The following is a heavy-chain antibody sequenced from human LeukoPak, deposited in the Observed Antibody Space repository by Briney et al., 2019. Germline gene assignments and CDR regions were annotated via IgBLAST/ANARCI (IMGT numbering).Heavy chain of an antibody. Sequence: ASVKVSCKASGYTFTSYDINWVRQATGQGLKWMGWINPNSGNTGYAQKFQGRVTMTRNTSISTAYMELSSLRSEDTAVYYCARGPLWFGEAPEKWFDPWGQGTLVTVSS. CDR2: INPNSGNT. D-gene: IGHD3-10*01. J-gene: IGHJ5*02. CDR1: GYTFTSYD. CDR3: ARGPLWFGEAPEKWFDP. V-gene: IGHV1-8*01.